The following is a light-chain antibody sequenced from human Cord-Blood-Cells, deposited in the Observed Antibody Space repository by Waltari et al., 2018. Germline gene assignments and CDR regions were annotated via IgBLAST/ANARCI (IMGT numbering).Light chain of an antibody. CDR2: GAS. CDR1: HPVSST. V-gene: IGKV3-15*01. CDR3: QQYNNPRFP. J-gene: IGKJ3*01. Sequence: ELEMTQSAATLPLPPRHIANHTCRASHPVSSTLPWYKQKPGQAPRLLIYGASTRATGSPGRFSGSGCGTEFTLTISSLQCEDFAVYYCQQYNNPRFPVGRGPKVDI.